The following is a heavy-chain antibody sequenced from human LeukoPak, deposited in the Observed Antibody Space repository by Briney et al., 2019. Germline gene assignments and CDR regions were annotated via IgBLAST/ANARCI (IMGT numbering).Heavy chain of an antibody. D-gene: IGHD2-2*01. Sequence: GGSLRLSCAASGFTFSSYAMSWVRQAPGKGLEWVSAISGSGGSTYYADSVKGRFTISRDNSKNTLYLQMNSLRAEDTAVYYCAKEQSPHIVVVPAEIHRYYYYYGMDVWGQGTTVTVSS. CDR2: ISGSGGST. V-gene: IGHV3-23*01. CDR3: AKEQSPHIVVVPAEIHRYYYYYGMDV. CDR1: GFTFSSYA. J-gene: IGHJ6*02.